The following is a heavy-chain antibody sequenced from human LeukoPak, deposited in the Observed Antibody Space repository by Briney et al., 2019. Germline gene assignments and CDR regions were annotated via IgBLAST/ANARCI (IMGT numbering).Heavy chain of an antibody. Sequence: PGGSLRLSCVGSGFTLNSHAMSWVRQAPGKGLEWVSGISGTVGGTYYADSVKGRFTISRDNSKNTLYLQMNNLRAEDTAVYYCAEDGGYCCGPYCPRGWFDPWGQGTQVTVSS. CDR3: AEDGGYCCGPYCPRGWFDP. J-gene: IGHJ5*02. D-gene: IGHD2-15*01. CDR1: GFTLNSHA. CDR2: ISGTVGGT. V-gene: IGHV3-23*01.